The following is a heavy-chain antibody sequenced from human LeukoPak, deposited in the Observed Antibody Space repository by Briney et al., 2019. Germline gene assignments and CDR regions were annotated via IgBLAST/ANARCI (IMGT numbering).Heavy chain of an antibody. CDR3: VPRSRGMDV. CDR1: GFTFSDYF. Sequence: GGSPRLSCAASGFTFSDYFMSWVRQAPGKGLGWLSYINGRGTYIDYAESLKGRITISRDNSKNTLYLQMNSLRAEDTAVYYCVPRSRGMDVWGQGTTVIVSS. D-gene: IGHD3-10*01. CDR2: INGRGTYI. V-gene: IGHV3-11*03. J-gene: IGHJ6*02.